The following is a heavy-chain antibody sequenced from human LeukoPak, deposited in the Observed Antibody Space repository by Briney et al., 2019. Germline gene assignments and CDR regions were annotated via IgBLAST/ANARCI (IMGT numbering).Heavy chain of an antibody. J-gene: IGHJ4*02. Sequence: GGSLGLSCAASGFTFSNYWMSWVRQAPGKGLEWVADIKRDGNEKHYVDSVKGRFTISRDNAKNLLYLQMSGLRVEDTAVYYCALNMVGGQIFDFWGQGTLVTVSS. D-gene: IGHD3-10*01. CDR2: IKRDGNEK. V-gene: IGHV3-7*01. CDR3: ALNMVGGQIFDF. CDR1: GFTFSNYW.